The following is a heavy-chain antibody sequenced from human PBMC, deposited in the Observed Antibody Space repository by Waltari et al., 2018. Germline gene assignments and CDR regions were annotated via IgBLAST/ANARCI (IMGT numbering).Heavy chain of an antibody. CDR3: ARDRRYCSGGSCPTDYFDY. V-gene: IGHV4-30-4*08. CDR2: IYYSGST. CDR1: GGYISSGDSY. J-gene: IGHJ4*02. D-gene: IGHD2-15*01. Sequence: QVQLQESGPGLVKPSQTLSLTCTVSGGYISSGDSYWSWIRPPPGKGLEWIGYIYYSGSTYYNPSLKSRVTISVDTSKNQFSLKLSSVTAADTAVYYCARDRRYCSGGSCPTDYFDYWGQGTLVTVSS.